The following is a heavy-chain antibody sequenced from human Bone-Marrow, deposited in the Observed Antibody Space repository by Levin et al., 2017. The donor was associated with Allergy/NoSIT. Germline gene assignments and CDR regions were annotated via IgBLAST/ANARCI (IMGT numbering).Heavy chain of an antibody. CDR2: IYWNDDR. Sequence: SGPTLVQPTQTLKLTCTFSGFSLSTVGVGVGWIRQPPGKALEWLALIYWNDDRRYSPSLKNRLTVTKDTSKNQVVLRMTNMDPVDTATYYCAHSPPDSDWILYYFDYWGQGSLVSVSS. D-gene: IGHD3-9*01. V-gene: IGHV2-5*01. J-gene: IGHJ4*02. CDR1: GFSLSTVGVG. CDR3: AHSPPDSDWILYYFDY.